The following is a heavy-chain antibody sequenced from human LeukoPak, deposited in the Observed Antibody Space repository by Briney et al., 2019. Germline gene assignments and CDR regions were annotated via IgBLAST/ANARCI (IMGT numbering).Heavy chain of an antibody. D-gene: IGHD3-3*01. CDR2: IKQDGSEK. V-gene: IGHV3-7*01. J-gene: IGHJ4*02. Sequence: GGSLRLSCAASGFTFSSYWMSWVRQAPGKGLEWVANIKQDGSEKYYVDSVKGRFTISRDNARNSLYLQMNSLRAEDTAVYYCARDTYYDFWSGYYSGGLDYWGQGTLVTVSS. CDR3: ARDTYYDFWSGYYSGGLDY. CDR1: GFTFSSYW.